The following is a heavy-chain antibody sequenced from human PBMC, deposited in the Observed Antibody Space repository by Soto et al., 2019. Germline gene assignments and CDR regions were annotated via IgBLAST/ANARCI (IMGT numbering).Heavy chain of an antibody. J-gene: IGHJ4*02. CDR2: IYYSGST. V-gene: IGHV4-31*03. Sequence: SETLSLTCTVSGGSISSGGYYWSWIRQHPGKGLEWIGYIYYSGSTYYNPSLKSRVTISVDTSKNQFSLKLSSVTAADTAVYYCARDTRFLDYYDSSGALDYWGQGTLVTV. CDR1: GGSISSGGYY. D-gene: IGHD3-22*01. CDR3: ARDTRFLDYYDSSGALDY.